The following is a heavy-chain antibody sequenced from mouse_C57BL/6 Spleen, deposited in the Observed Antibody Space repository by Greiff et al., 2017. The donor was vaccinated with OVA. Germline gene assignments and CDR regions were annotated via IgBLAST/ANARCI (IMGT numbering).Heavy chain of an antibody. Sequence: EVKLMESGGGLVKPGGSLKLSCAASGFTFSSYAMSWVRQTPEKRLEWVATISDGGSYTYYPDNVKGRFTISRDNAKNNLYLQMSHLKSEDTAMYYCAREGGGYDASMDYWGQGTSVTVSS. CDR2: ISDGGSYT. J-gene: IGHJ4*01. V-gene: IGHV5-4*01. D-gene: IGHD2-2*01. CDR3: AREGGGYDASMDY. CDR1: GFTFSSYA.